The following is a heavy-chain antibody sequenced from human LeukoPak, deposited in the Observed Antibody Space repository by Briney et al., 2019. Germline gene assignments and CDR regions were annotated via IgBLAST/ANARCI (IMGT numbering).Heavy chain of an antibody. D-gene: IGHD6-13*01. J-gene: IGHJ3*02. CDR2: ISAYNGNT. Sequence: PPASVKVSCKASGYTFTSYGISWVRQAPGQGLEWMGWISAYNGNTNYAQKLQGRVTMTTDTSTSTAYMELRSLRSDDTAVYYCASRLGQQLVQSAFDIRGQGTMVTVSS. CDR1: GYTFTSYG. CDR3: ASRLGQQLVQSAFDI. V-gene: IGHV1-18*01.